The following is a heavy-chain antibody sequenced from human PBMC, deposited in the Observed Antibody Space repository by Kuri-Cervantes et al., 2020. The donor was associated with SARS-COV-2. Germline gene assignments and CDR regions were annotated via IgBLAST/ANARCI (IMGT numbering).Heavy chain of an antibody. CDR3: ARFGSQEDGYNSGNY. D-gene: IGHD5-24*01. CDR1: GGSFSSYA. Sequence: SVKVSCKASGGSFSSYAISWVRQAPGQGLEWMGGIIPIFGTANYAQKFQGRVTITADKSTSTAYMELSSLRSEDTAVYYCARFGSQEDGYNSGNYWGQGTLVTVSS. J-gene: IGHJ4*02. CDR2: IIPIFGTA. V-gene: IGHV1-69*06.